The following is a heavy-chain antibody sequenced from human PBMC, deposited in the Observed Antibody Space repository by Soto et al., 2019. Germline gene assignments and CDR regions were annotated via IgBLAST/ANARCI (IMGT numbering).Heavy chain of an antibody. D-gene: IGHD6-25*01. CDR1: GFTVSSNY. CDR3: ARERPKPRYYYYYYMDV. J-gene: IGHJ6*03. V-gene: IGHV3-66*01. CDR2: IYSGGST. Sequence: EVQLVESGGGLVQPGGSLRLSCAASGFTVSSNYMSWVRQAPGKRLEWVSVIYSGGSTYYADSVKGRFTISRDNSKNTLYLQMNSQRAEDTAVYYCARERPKPRYYYYYYMDVWGKGTTVTVSS.